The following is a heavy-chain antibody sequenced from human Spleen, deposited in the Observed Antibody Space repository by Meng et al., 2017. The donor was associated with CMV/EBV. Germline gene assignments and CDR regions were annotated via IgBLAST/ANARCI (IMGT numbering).Heavy chain of an antibody. CDR1: GYTFTSYY. CDR3: ARNYPRRDGYNDLDY. Sequence: GYTFTSYYKKWRRQAPGQGLEWMGIINPRGGSTSYAQKFQGRVTMTRDTSTSTVYMELSSLRSEDTAVYYCARNYPRRDGYNDLDYWGQGTLVTVSS. D-gene: IGHD5-24*01. CDR2: INPRGGST. V-gene: IGHV1-46*01. J-gene: IGHJ4*02.